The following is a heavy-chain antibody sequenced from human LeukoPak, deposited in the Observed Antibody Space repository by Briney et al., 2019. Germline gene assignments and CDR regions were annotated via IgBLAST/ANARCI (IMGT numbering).Heavy chain of an antibody. D-gene: IGHD3-22*01. J-gene: IGHJ4*02. CDR3: AKGGYYYDSSGYYTFDY. CDR2: IRYDESDI. Sequence: GGSLRLSCTASGFTFSSYPMSWVRQAPGKGLQWVAFIRYDESDIYYADSVKGRFTISRDNSKNTLYLQMNSLRAEDTAVYYCAKGGYYYDSSGYYTFDYWGQGTLVTVSS. V-gene: IGHV3-30*02. CDR1: GFTFSSYP.